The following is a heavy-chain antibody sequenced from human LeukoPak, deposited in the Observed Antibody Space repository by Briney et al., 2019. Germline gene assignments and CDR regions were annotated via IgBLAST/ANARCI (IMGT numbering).Heavy chain of an antibody. V-gene: IGHV1-18*04. CDR2: ISAYNGNT. CDR3: ARAYDILTGFNWFDP. J-gene: IGHJ5*02. CDR1: GYTFTGYY. Sequence: ASVKVSCKASGYTFTGYYMHWVRQAPGQGLEWMGWISAYNGNTNYAQKLQGRVTMTTDTSTSTAYMELRSLRSDDTAVYYCARAYDILTGFNWFDPWGQGTLVTVSS. D-gene: IGHD3-9*01.